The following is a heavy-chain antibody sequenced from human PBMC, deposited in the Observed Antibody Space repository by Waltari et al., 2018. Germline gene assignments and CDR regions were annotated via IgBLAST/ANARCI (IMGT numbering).Heavy chain of an antibody. Sequence: QLRLQESGPGLVKPSETLSLTCPFSGGSISSGGLYWGWVRQYPGKGLEWVGSIYCSGSTPYNPTLESRVTISGDTAKNQFSLKVSSVTAADTAVYYCARHWKRSGYRFDPWGQGTLVTVSS. D-gene: IGHD5-12*01. CDR1: GGSISSGGLY. J-gene: IGHJ5*02. CDR2: IYCSGST. CDR3: ARHWKRSGYRFDP. V-gene: IGHV4-39*01.